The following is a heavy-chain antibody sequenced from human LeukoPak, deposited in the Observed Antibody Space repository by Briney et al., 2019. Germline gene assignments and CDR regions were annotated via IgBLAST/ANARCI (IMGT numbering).Heavy chain of an antibody. V-gene: IGHV4-59*08. D-gene: IGHD4-17*01. CDR1: GASISSDS. Sequence: SETLSLTCTVSGASISSDSWNWIRQSPGKGLEWIGYIYYSGSSKNNPSLKSRLTISIDTSRNLFSLKLTSVTPADTAVYFCARLVTDYGDSHYFDSWGQGALVTVSS. J-gene: IGHJ4*02. CDR3: ARLVTDYGDSHYFDS. CDR2: IYYSGSS.